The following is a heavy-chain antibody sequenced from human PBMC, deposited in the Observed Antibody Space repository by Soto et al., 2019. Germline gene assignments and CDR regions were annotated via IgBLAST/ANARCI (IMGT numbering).Heavy chain of an antibody. Sequence: ASVKVSCKASGYTFTGYYLHWVRQAPGQGLEWMGWINPKLGDTNYAQKFQGRVTMTRDTSTSTAYMELTRLTSDDTAVYYCARIEYDFPYWGQGTLVTVSS. CDR3: ARIEYDFPY. CDR2: INPKLGDT. CDR1: GYTFTGYY. J-gene: IGHJ4*02. D-gene: IGHD1-1*01. V-gene: IGHV1-2*02.